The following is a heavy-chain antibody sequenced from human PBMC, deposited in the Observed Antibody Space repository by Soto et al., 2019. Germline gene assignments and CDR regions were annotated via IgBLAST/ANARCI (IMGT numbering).Heavy chain of an antibody. CDR2: ISYDGSNK. CDR1: GFTFSSYG. Sequence: GGSLRLSCAASGFTFSSYGMHWVRQAPGKGLEWVALISYDGSNKYYADSVKGRFTISRDNSKNTLYLQMNSLRAEDTAVYYCARSEDTAMTYYYFDYWGQGTLVTVSS. V-gene: IGHV3-30*03. J-gene: IGHJ4*01. CDR3: ARSEDTAMTYYYFDY. D-gene: IGHD5-18*01.